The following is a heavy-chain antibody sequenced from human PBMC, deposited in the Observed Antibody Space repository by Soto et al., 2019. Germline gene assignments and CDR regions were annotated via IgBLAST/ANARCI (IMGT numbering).Heavy chain of an antibody. J-gene: IGHJ4*02. D-gene: IGHD6-13*01. V-gene: IGHV3-11*05. CDR3: ASASSSWSGVDY. CDR2: ISSSSSYT. CDR1: GFTFSDYY. Sequence: QVQLVESGGGLVKPGGSLRLSCAASGFTFSDYYMSWIRQAPGKGLEWVSYISSSSSYTNYADSVKGRFTISRDNATNSLSLQMNSLRGEDTAVYYCASASSSWSGVDYWGQGTLVTVSS.